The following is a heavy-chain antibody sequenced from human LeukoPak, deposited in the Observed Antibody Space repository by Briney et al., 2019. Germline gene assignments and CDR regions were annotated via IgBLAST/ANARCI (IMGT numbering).Heavy chain of an antibody. CDR1: GGTFSSYA. V-gene: IGHV1-69*13. CDR2: IIPIFGTA. J-gene: IGHJ4*02. CDR3: ARGGSLSYYDSSGYYLWDY. D-gene: IGHD3-22*01. Sequence: ASVKVSCKASGGTFSSYAISWVRQAPGQGLEWMGGIIPIFGTANYAKKFQGRVTVTADESTSTAYMGLSSLRSEDTAVYYCARGGSLSYYDSSGYYLWDYWGQGTLVTVSS.